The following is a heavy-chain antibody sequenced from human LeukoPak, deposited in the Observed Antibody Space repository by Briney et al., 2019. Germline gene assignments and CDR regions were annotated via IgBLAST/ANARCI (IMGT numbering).Heavy chain of an antibody. CDR3: AKVDYDILTGTFDY. CDR2: ISGSGGST. CDR1: GFTFSSYA. J-gene: IGHJ4*02. Sequence: PGGSLRPSCAASGFTFSSYAMSWVRQAPGKGLEWVSAISGSGGSTYYADSVKGRFTISRDNSKNTLYLQMNSLRAEDTAVYYCAKVDYDILTGTFDYWGQGTLVTVSS. V-gene: IGHV3-23*01. D-gene: IGHD3-9*01.